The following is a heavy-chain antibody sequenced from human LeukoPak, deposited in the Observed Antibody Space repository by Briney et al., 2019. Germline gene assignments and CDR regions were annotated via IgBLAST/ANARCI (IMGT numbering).Heavy chain of an antibody. V-gene: IGHV1-69*13. CDR2: IIPIFGTA. Sequence: SVKVSCKASGGTFSSYAISWVRQAPGQGLEWMGGIIPIFGTANYAQKFQGRVTITADESTSTAYVELSSLRSEDTAVYYGAREYGDKPTYFDYWGQGTLVTVSS. J-gene: IGHJ4*02. CDR1: GGTFSSYA. CDR3: AREYGDKPTYFDY. D-gene: IGHD4-17*01.